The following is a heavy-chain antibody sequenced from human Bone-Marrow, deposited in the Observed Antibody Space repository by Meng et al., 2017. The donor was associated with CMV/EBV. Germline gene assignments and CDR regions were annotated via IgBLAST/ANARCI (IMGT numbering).Heavy chain of an antibody. Sequence: SVKVSCKASGYTFTGYYMHWVRQAPGQGLEWMGGIIPIFGTANYAQKFQGRVTITTDESTSTAYMELSSLRSEDTAVYYCARDSPWTQLLPRYYYGMDVWGQGTTVTVSS. CDR3: ARDSPWTQLLPRYYYGMDV. CDR2: IIPIFGTA. V-gene: IGHV1-69*05. CDR1: GYTFTGYY. D-gene: IGHD2-2*01. J-gene: IGHJ6*02.